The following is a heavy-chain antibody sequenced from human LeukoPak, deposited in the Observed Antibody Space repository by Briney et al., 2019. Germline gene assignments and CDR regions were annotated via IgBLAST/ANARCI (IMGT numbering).Heavy chain of an antibody. V-gene: IGHV3-23*05. Sequence: GRSLRLSCVASGFPFSSHAMCWVRQAPGKGLEWVSSIDISGGATWYADSVRGRFTISRDNSKNTLYLQMTSLRVGDTALYYCANEIRPNDYWGQGTLVSVSS. J-gene: IGHJ4*02. CDR2: IDISGGAT. CDR3: ANEIRPNDY. CDR1: GFPFSSHA. D-gene: IGHD3-16*01.